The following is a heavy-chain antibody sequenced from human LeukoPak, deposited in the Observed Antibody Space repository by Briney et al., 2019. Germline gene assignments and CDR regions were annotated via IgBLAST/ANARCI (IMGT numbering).Heavy chain of an antibody. CDR2: INPNSGGT. V-gene: IGHV1-2*02. CDR3: ATDCSSTSCYLFDP. CDR1: GYTFTGYY. D-gene: IGHD2-2*01. J-gene: IGHJ5*02. Sequence: ASVKVSCKASGYTFTGYYMHWVRQAPGQGLEWMGWINPNSGGTNYAQKFQGRVTMTRDTSISTAYMELSRMRSDDTAVYYCATDCSSTSCYLFDPWGQGTLVTVSS.